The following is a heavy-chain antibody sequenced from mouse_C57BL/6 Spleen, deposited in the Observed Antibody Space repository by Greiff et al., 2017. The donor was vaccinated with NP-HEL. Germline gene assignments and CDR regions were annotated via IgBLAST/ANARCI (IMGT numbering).Heavy chain of an antibody. CDR2: INPNNGGT. CDR1: GYTFTDYY. V-gene: IGHV1-26*01. D-gene: IGHD3-3*01. Sequence: EVQLQQSGPELVKPGASVKISCKASGYTFTDYYMNWVKQSHGKSLEWIGDINPNNGGTSYNQKFKGKATLTVDKSSSTAYMELSSLTSEDSAVYFCARGGRYFDVWGTGTTVTVSS. J-gene: IGHJ1*03. CDR3: ARGGRYFDV.